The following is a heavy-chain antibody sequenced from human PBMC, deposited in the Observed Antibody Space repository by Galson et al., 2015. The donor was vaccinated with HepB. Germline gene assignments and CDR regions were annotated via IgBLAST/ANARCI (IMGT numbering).Heavy chain of an antibody. J-gene: IGHJ6*03. Sequence: SETLSLTCTVSGGSISSSSYYWGWIRQPPGKGLEWIGSIHYSGSTYYNPSLKSRVTISVDTSKNQFSLKLSSVTAADTAVYYCARKPRESGYYEGRDYYYYYVDVWGKGTTVTVSS. CDR2: IHYSGST. CDR1: GGSISSSSYY. V-gene: IGHV4-39*01. D-gene: IGHD3-3*01. CDR3: ARKPRESGYYEGRDYYYYYVDV.